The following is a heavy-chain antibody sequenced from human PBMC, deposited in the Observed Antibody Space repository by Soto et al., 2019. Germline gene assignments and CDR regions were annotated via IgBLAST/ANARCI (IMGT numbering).Heavy chain of an antibody. CDR1: GGSISSYY. V-gene: IGHV4-59*08. CDR3: ARHVTEHKSGYGKFDY. Sequence: PSETLSLTCTVSGGSISSYYWSWIRQPPGKGLEWIGYIYYSGSTNYNPSLKSRVTISVDTSKNQFSLKLSSVTAADTAVYYCARHVTEHKSGYGKFDYWGQGTLVTVSS. J-gene: IGHJ4*02. CDR2: IYYSGST. D-gene: IGHD5-12*01.